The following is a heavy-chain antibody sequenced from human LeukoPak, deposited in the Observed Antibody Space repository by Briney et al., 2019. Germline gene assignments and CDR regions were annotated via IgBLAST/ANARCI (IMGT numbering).Heavy chain of an antibody. J-gene: IGHJ3*02. D-gene: IGHD2-15*01. CDR3: AKDRIVAGWWGDPDAFDI. Sequence: GGSLRLSCAASGFTFSSYAMSWVRQAPGKGLEWVSAISGSGGSTYYADSVKGRFTISRDNSKNTLYLQMNSLRAEDTAVYYCAKDRIVAGWWGDPDAFDIWGQGTMVTVSS. CDR2: ISGSGGST. V-gene: IGHV3-23*01. CDR1: GFTFSSYA.